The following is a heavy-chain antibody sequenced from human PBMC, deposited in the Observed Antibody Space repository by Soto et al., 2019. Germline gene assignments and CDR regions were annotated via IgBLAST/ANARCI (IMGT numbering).Heavy chain of an antibody. CDR2: ISAYNGNT. J-gene: IGHJ4*02. V-gene: IGHV1-18*04. CDR1: GYTFTSYG. Sequence: SVKVSCKASGYTFTSYGINCVRQAAGQGLELMGWISAYNGNTNYAQKLQGRVTMTTGTSTSTAYMELRSLRSDDTAVYSCARDPGYGDYEIDSWGQGTLVTVSS. D-gene: IGHD4-17*01. CDR3: ARDPGYGDYEIDS.